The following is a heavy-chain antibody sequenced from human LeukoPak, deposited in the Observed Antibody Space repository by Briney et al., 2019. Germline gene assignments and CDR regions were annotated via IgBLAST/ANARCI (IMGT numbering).Heavy chain of an antibody. Sequence: GGSLRLSCAASGLTFSSYAMSWVRQAPGKGLEWVSAISGSGGSTYHADSVKGRFTISRDNSKNTLYLQMNSLRAEDTAVYYCAKAIARHYFDYWGQGTLVTVSS. V-gene: IGHV3-23*01. CDR3: AKAIARHYFDY. CDR1: GLTFSSYA. J-gene: IGHJ4*02. CDR2: ISGSGGST.